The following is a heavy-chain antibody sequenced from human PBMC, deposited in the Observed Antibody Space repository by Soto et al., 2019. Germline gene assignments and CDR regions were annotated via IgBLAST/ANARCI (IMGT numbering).Heavy chain of an antibody. V-gene: IGHV3-7*01. CDR2: IKQDGSEK. Sequence: GGSLRLSCAASGFTFSSYWMSWVRQAPGKGLEWVANIKQDGSEKYYVDSVKGRFTISRDNAKNSLYLQMNSLRAEYAALYYCASEVPKVGAYPYWGQGTLVTVSS. CDR1: GFTFSSYW. CDR3: ASEVPKVGAYPY. D-gene: IGHD1-26*01. J-gene: IGHJ4*02.